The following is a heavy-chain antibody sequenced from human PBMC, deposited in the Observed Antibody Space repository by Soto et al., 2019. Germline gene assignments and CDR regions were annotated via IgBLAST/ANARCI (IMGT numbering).Heavy chain of an antibody. V-gene: IGHV4-4*02. CDR3: VGQWLSGCGAFAP. Sequence: QVQLQESGPGLVKPSGTLSLTCAVSGGSVSSDKWWSWVRQPPGKGLEWIGEIHRFGSTNYNPSLKSQVTMLLDQSKNQFSVKLASVTAADTHVYFCVGQWLSGCGAFAPWGQGTRVTVSS. CDR1: GGSVSSDKW. J-gene: IGHJ5*02. CDR2: IHRFGST. D-gene: IGHD6-19*01.